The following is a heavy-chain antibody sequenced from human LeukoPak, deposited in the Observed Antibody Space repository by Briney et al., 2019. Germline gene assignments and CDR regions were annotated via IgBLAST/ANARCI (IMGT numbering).Heavy chain of an antibody. D-gene: IGHD2-2*02. J-gene: IGHJ5*02. CDR1: GDSVSSNSAA. V-gene: IGHV6-1*01. CDR2: TYHRSKWYN. CDR3: ARDRICSSTSCYRGGNWFDP. Sequence: SQTLSLTCAISGDSVSSNSAAWNWIRQSPSRGLEWLGRTYHRSKWYNDYAVSVKSRITINPDTSKNQFSLQLNSVTPEDTAVYYCARDRICSSTSCYRGGNWFDPWGQGTLVTVPS.